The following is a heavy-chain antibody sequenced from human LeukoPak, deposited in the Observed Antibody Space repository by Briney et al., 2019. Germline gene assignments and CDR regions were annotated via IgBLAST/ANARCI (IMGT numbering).Heavy chain of an antibody. CDR2: IGGGGSST. D-gene: IGHD5-24*01. CDR3: AKGRGRLQPFDY. Sequence: GGSLRLSCAASGFTFSIYAMSWVRQAPGKGLEWVSVIGGGGSSTNYADSVKGRFTISRDNSKDTLYLQMNSLRVEDTAIYFCAKGRGRLQPFDYWGQGSLVTVSS. V-gene: IGHV3-23*01. J-gene: IGHJ4*02. CDR1: GFTFSIYA.